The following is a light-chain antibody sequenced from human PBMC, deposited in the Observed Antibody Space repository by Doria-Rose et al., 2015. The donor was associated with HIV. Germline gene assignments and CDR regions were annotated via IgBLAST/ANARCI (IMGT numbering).Light chain of an antibody. V-gene: IGKV1-39*01. J-gene: IGKJ3*01. Sequence: TQSPSSLSASVGDRATITCRASQRISTYLNWYQQKPGKAPKLLIYSASSLQSEVPPRFSGSGSGTDFTLTISSLHPEDFATYYCQQTYSATLTGGPGTKVDIK. CDR1: QRISTY. CDR2: SAS. CDR3: QQTYSATLT.